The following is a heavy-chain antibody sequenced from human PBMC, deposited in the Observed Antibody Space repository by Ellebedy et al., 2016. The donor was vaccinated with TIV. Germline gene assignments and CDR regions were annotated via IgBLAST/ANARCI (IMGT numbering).Heavy chain of an antibody. CDR3: ARGVAATAGKDWFNP. J-gene: IGHJ5*02. CDR1: GFTFTNYY. V-gene: IGHV1-46*01. D-gene: IGHD6-13*01. Sequence: ASVKVSXXASGFTFTNYYMHWVRQAPGQGLEWMGIIYPDGVTTTYAQKFQGRVSITRDTSTGTFYIELSSLRSEDAALYYCARGVAATAGKDWFNPWGQGTLVTVSS. CDR2: IYPDGVTT.